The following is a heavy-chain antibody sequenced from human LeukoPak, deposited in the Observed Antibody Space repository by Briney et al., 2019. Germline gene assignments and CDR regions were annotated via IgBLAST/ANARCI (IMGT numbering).Heavy chain of an antibody. CDR1: GFTFSSYA. Sequence: PGRSLRLSCAASGFTFSSYAIHWVRQAPGKGLEWVAVISYDGSNKFYADSVKGRFTISRDNSKNTLYLQMNCLRAEDTAVYYCARDVTPRYWGQGTLVTVSS. CDR3: ARDVTPRY. J-gene: IGHJ4*02. CDR2: ISYDGSNK. V-gene: IGHV3-30-3*01.